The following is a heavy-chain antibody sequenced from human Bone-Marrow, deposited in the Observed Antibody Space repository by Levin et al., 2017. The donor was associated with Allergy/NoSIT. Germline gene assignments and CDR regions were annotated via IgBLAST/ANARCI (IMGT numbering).Heavy chain of an antibody. V-gene: IGHV4-59*01. CDR1: CASITSFY. Sequence: TTSETLSLTCSVSCASITSFYWSWIRQYPGKGLEWIGYVYHSGATNTIPSLKSRLTMSVDLPRNQISLRLTSVTAADTAVYYCATSRRRGREYHFAYWGQGSLVTVTS. CDR2: VYHSGAT. D-gene: IGHD3-16*01. J-gene: IGHJ4*02. CDR3: ATSRRRGREYHFAY.